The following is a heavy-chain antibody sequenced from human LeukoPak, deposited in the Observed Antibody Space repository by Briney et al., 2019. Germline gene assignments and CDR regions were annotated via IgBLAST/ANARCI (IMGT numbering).Heavy chain of an antibody. CDR3: ARVSRDFYSNYYYYYGMDV. CDR1: GFTFDDYA. Sequence: GRSLRLSCAASGFTFDDYALHWVQQAPGKGLEWVSGFSWNGGSIGYADSVKGRFTISRDNAKNSLYLQMNSLRAEDTAVYYCARVSRDFYSNYYYYYGMDVWGQGTTVTVSS. CDR2: FSWNGGSI. D-gene: IGHD4-11*01. J-gene: IGHJ6*02. V-gene: IGHV3-9*01.